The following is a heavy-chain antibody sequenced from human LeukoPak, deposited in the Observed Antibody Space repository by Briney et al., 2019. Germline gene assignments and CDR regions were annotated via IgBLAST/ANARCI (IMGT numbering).Heavy chain of an antibody. J-gene: IGHJ6*02. D-gene: IGHD5-12*01. CDR3: AREVATIDYYYYGMDV. V-gene: IGHV1-69*13. CDR1: GGTFSSYA. Sequence: SVKVSCKASGGTFSSYAISWVRQAPGQGLEWMGGIIPIFGTANYAQEFQGRVTITADESTSTAYMELSSLRSEDTAVYYCAREVATIDYYYYGMDVWGQGTTVTVSS. CDR2: IIPIFGTA.